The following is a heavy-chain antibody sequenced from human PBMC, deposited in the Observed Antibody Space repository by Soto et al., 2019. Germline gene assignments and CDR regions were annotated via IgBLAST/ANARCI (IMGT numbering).Heavy chain of an antibody. CDR2: ISWNSGQL. Sequence: EVLLAESGGGLVQPDRPLRLSCEASGCNFENSAMHWVRQAPGKGLEWVSAISWNSGQLDYAGSVRGRFTISRDNGKNSLYLEMNSLRPYETALYLFSKDKSTCEYSYYRYMDVWGRGTTVIVSS. D-gene: IGHD3-16*01. CDR3: SKDKSTCEYSYYRYMDV. V-gene: IGHV3-9*01. CDR1: GCNFENSA. J-gene: IGHJ6*03.